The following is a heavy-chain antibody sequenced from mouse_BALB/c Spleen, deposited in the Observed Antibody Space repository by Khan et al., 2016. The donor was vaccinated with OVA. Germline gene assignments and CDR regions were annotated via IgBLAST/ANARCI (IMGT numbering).Heavy chain of an antibody. CDR1: GYTFINYW. D-gene: IGHD1-1*01. J-gene: IGHJ2*01. V-gene: IGHV1-7*01. CDR2: INPSTGYT. CDR3: ARRDLRWDFDY. Sequence: QVQLQQPGAELAKPGASVKMSCKASGYTFINYWILWVKQRPGQGLEWIGYINPSTGYTEYTQNFKDKVTLTADKSSSTAYMQLSSLTSEDSAVYYCARRDLRWDFDYWGQGTTLTVSS.